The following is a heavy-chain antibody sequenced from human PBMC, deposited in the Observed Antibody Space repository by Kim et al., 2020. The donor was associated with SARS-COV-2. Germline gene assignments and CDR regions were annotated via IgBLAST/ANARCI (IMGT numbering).Heavy chain of an antibody. CDR1: GLTFSRHW. Sequence: GGSLRLSCAAFGLTFSRHWMSWVRQAPGKGLEWVANIKQDGSEKNYVDSVKGRFTISRDNTKNSLYLHMNRLRAEDTAVYYCARDFTSSWSGLFDYWGQGYLVTVSS. J-gene: IGHJ4*02. CDR3: ARDFTSSWSGLFDY. V-gene: IGHV3-7*01. D-gene: IGHD6-13*01. CDR2: IKQDGSEK.